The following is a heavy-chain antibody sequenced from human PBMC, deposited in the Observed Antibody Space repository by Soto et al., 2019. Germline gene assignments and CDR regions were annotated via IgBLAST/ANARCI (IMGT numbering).Heavy chain of an antibody. V-gene: IGHV1-18*04. CDR2: ITAENGNT. J-gene: IGHJ4*02. CDR1: GYSFTSYG. CDR3: ARVVLEWLPTSGFDY. Sequence: QIQLVQSGAEVKKPGASVKVSCKASGYSFTSYGITWVRQAPGQGPEWLGWITAENGNTNYAQKFQGRSTMTTDTSTNTAFMELRGLRSDHTAVYYCARVVLEWLPTSGFDYWGQGTLVTVSS. D-gene: IGHD5-12*01.